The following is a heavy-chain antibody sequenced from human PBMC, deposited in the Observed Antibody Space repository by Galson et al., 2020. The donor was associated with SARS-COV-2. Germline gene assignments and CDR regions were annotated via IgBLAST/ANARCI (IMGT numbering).Heavy chain of an antibody. J-gene: IGHJ4*02. CDR1: GGSIRGYY. Sequence: SETLSLTCTVSGGSIRGYYWSWIRHPPGKALEWIGYIYSTGTTKYNASLKSRVTISVDTSKNQFSLKLTSVTAADTAVYYCARHPSGFNYGSMHFDYWGQGTMVNVSS. CDR2: IYSTGTT. CDR3: ARHPSGFNYGSMHFDY. V-gene: IGHV4-59*12. D-gene: IGHD3-16*01.